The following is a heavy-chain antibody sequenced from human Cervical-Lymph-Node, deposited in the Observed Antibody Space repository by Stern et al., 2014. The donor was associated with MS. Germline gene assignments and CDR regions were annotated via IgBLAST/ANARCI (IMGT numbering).Heavy chain of an antibody. D-gene: IGHD2-15*01. CDR1: GYTFTSYG. CDR3: ARGLLGSENAFDI. V-gene: IGHV1-18*01. CDR2: ISTYNDNT. Sequence: VQLVESGAEVKKPAASVKVSCKVSGYTFTSYGICWVRQAPGQGLEWMGSISTYNDNTNYAQKLQSRGIMTTATSTSTAYMELSSLRSDDTTVYYCARGLLGSENAFDIWGQGTMVTVSS. J-gene: IGHJ3*02.